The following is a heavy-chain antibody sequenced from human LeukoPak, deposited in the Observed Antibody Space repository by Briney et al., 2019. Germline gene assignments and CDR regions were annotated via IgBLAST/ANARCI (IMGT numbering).Heavy chain of an antibody. CDR2: ISSSSSYI. D-gene: IGHD2-15*01. V-gene: IGHV3-21*01. J-gene: IGHJ6*02. CDR1: GFTFSSYS. Sequence: GGSLRLSCAASGFTFSSYSMNWVRQAPGKGLEWVSSISSSSSYIDYADSVKGRFTISRDNAKNSLYLQMNSLRAEDTAVYYCAREFSEGYCSGGSCYSHYYGMDVWGQGTTVTVSS. CDR3: AREFSEGYCSGGSCYSHYYGMDV.